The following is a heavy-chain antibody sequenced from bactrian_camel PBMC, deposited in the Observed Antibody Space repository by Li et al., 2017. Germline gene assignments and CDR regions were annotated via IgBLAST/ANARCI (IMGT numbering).Heavy chain of an antibody. D-gene: IGHD4*01. CDR3: AARLSASRCSDPMNSSRVHY. CDR2: YVNARVT. CDR1: ELNVSRGA. Sequence: VQLVESGGGSVQPGQSLTLSCTASELNVSRGALGWFRQAPGKAREWLATYVNARVTRYGDSVKGRFTISEDNARNTLYLQMNSLKPEDTAMYYCAARLSASRCSDPMNSSRVHYWGQGTQVTVS. J-gene: IGHJ4*01. V-gene: IGHV3S42*01.